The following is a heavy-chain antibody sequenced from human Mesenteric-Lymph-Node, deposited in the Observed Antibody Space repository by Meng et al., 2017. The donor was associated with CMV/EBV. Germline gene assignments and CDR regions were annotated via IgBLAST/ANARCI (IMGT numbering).Heavy chain of an antibody. D-gene: IGHD6-19*01. J-gene: IGHJ4*02. CDR1: GYSISSGYY. CDR2: IYHSGST. CDR3: ARDPVGNGGWFYFDY. V-gene: IGHV4-38-2*02. Sequence: SETLSLTCTVSGYSISSGYYWGWIRQPPGKGLEWIGSIYHSGSTYYNPSLKSRVTISVDTSKNQFSLKLSSVTAADTAVYYCARDPVGNGGWFYFDYWGQGTLVTVSS.